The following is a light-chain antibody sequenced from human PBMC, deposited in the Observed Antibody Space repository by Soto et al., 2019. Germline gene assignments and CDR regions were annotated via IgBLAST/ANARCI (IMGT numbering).Light chain of an antibody. V-gene: IGKV3-20*01. CDR3: QHYGSSP. Sequence: EIVLTQSPGTLSLTPGERATLSCRASQSLSSIYSAWYQQKPGQAPRLLIYGTSTRATGIPDRFSGSGSGTEFTLTISRLEAEDFAVYYCQHYGSSPFGGGTRVEI. CDR1: QSLSSIY. J-gene: IGKJ4*01. CDR2: GTS.